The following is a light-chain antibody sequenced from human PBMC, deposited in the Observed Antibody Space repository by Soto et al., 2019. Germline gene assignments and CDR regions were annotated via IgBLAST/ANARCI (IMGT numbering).Light chain of an antibody. Sequence: QLVLTQPPSASGTPGQRIIISCSGSTSNIESHSVNWYQHVPGTAPKLLIVTNNQRPSGVPDRFSGSKSGASASLAISGLQYEDEAIYYCATWDDSRKGVFGTGTKVTVL. J-gene: IGLJ1*01. V-gene: IGLV1-44*01. CDR1: TSNIESHS. CDR3: ATWDDSRKGV. CDR2: TNN.